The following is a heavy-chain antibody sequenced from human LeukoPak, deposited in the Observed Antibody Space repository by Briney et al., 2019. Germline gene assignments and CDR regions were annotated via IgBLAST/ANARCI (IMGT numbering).Heavy chain of an antibody. V-gene: IGHV4-34*01. CDR1: GGSFSGYY. Sequence: SETLSLTCAVYGGSFSGYYWSWIRQPPAKGLEWIGEINHSGSTNYNPSLKSRVTISVDTSKNQFSLKLSSVTAADTAVYYCARDVSSHGSGRYGMDVWGQGTTVTVSS. J-gene: IGHJ6*02. CDR3: ARDVSSHGSGRYGMDV. D-gene: IGHD3-10*01. CDR2: INHSGST.